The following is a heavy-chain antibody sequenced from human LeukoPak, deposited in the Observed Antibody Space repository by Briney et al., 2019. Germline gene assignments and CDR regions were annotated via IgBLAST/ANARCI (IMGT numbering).Heavy chain of an antibody. CDR3: AREVGGEQQPWFDP. D-gene: IGHD6-13*01. CDR1: GGSISSYY. J-gene: IGHJ5*02. V-gene: IGHV4-59*01. CDR2: IYYSGST. Sequence: PSETLSLTCTVSGGSISSYYWSWIRQPPGKGLGWIGHIYYSGSTNYNPSLRSRVTISVDTSKNQFSLKLSSVTAADTAVYYCAREVGGEQQPWFDPWGQGTLVTVSS.